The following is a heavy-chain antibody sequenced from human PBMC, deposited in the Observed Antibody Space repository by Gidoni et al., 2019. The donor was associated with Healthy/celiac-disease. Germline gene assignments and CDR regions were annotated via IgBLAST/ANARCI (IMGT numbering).Heavy chain of an antibody. Sequence: SISSSNWWSWVRQPPGKGLVWIGEIYHSGSTNYNPSLKSRVTISVDKSKNHFSLKLSSVTAADTAVYYCARRGVYCSGGSCYSDYYYYGMDVWGQGTTVTVSS. CDR2: IYHSGST. CDR3: ARRGVYCSGGSCYSDYYYYGMDV. J-gene: IGHJ6*02. V-gene: IGHV4-4*02. CDR1: SISSSNW. D-gene: IGHD2-15*01.